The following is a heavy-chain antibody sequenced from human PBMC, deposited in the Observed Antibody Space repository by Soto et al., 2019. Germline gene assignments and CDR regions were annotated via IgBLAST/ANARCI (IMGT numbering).Heavy chain of an antibody. CDR2: IVVGSGNT. CDR1: GFTFTSSA. CDR3: AAEGWGLDAFDI. Sequence: QLAQSGAEVKKPGSSVKVSCKASGFTFTSSAVQWVRQARGQRLEWIGWIVVGSGNTNYAQKFQERVTITRDMSTSTAYMELSSLRSEDTAVYYCAAEGWGLDAFDIWGQGTMVTVSS. D-gene: IGHD3-16*01. J-gene: IGHJ3*02. V-gene: IGHV1-58*01.